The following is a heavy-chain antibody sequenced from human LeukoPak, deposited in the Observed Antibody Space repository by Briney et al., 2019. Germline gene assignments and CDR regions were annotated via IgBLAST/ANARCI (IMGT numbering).Heavy chain of an antibody. D-gene: IGHD5-12*01. CDR2: ISYDGSNK. Sequence: GGSLRLSCAASGFTFSSYAMHWVRQAPGKGLEWVAVISYDGSNKYYADSVKGRFTISRDNSKNTLYLQMNSLRAEDTAVYYCASWRSRATLDYWGQGTLVTVSS. V-gene: IGHV3-30-3*01. CDR1: GFTFSSYA. CDR3: ASWRSRATLDY. J-gene: IGHJ4*02.